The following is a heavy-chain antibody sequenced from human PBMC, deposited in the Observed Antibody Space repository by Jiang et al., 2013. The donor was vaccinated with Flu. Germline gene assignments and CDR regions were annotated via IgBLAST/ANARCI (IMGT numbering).Heavy chain of an antibody. V-gene: IGHV1-2*02. J-gene: IGHJ4*02. CDR1: GYTFSDHY. CDR3: ARDNHGDYCLDY. D-gene: IGHD4-17*01. CDR2: INPKSGGT. Sequence: EVKKPGASVKVSCKASGYTFSDHYINWVRQAPGQGLEWMGWINPKSGGTNYAQNFQGRVTMTRDTSISTACLELSRVTSDDTAVYFCARDNHGDYCLDYWGPGTLVTVSS.